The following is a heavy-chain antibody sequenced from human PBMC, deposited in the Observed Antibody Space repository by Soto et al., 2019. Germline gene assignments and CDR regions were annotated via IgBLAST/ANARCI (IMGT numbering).Heavy chain of an antibody. Sequence: GESLKISCKGSGYSFTSYWISWVRQMPGKGLEWMGRIDPSDSYTNYSPSFQGHVTISADKSISTAYLQWSSLKASDTVMYYCARHEAYCSGGSCYDYYYGMDVWGQGTTVTVSS. D-gene: IGHD2-15*01. J-gene: IGHJ6*02. CDR1: GYSFTSYW. CDR2: IDPSDSYT. CDR3: ARHEAYCSGGSCYDYYYGMDV. V-gene: IGHV5-10-1*01.